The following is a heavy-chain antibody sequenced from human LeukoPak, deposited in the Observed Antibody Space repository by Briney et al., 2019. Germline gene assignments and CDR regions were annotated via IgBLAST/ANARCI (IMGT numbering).Heavy chain of an antibody. CDR2: ISGSGTNT. CDR3: ATPRGTVATGAVY. D-gene: IGHD4-23*01. Sequence: GGSLRLSCVASGFTFRSYAMSWGRQAPGKGLEWVSAISGSGTNTYYADAVKGRFTISRDNSKNTLYLQMNNLRAEDTAVYYCATPRGTVATGAVYWGQGTLVTVSS. V-gene: IGHV3-23*01. CDR1: GFTFRSYA. J-gene: IGHJ4*02.